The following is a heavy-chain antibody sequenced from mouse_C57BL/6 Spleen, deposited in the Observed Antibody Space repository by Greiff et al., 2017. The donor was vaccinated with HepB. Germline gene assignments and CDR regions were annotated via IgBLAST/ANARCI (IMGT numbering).Heavy chain of an antibody. CDR1: GFSLTSYG. Sequence: VKLQESGPGLVQPSQSLSITCTVSGFSLTSYGVHWVRQSPGKGLEWLGVIWSGGSTDYNAAFISRRSISKDNSKSQVFFKMNSLQADDTAIYYCASSYDYDGYFDYWGQGTTLTVSS. CDR3: ASSYDYDGYFDY. J-gene: IGHJ2*01. CDR2: IWSGGST. V-gene: IGHV2-2*01. D-gene: IGHD2-4*01.